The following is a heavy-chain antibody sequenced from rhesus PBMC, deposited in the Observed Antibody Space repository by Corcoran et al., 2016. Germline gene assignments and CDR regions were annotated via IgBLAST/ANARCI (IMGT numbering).Heavy chain of an antibody. V-gene: IGHV4-169*02. CDR2: IYGSGSST. J-gene: IGHJ4*01. Sequence: QLQLQESGPGLVKPSETLSVTCAVSGGSISSSYWSWIRRAPGKGLEWIGYIYGSGSSTTYNPSLKSRVTISRDTSKNQFSLKLSSVTAADTAVFYCARDQENSNYPFDYWGQGVLVTVSS. D-gene: IGHD4-23*01. CDR3: ARDQENSNYPFDY. CDR1: GGSISSSY.